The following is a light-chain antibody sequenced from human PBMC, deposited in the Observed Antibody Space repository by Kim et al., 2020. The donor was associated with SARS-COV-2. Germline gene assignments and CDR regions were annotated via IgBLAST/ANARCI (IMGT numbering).Light chain of an antibody. CDR2: EDN. CDR1: SGSIATNY. V-gene: IGLV6-57*03. CDR3: QSFDTSNHDLV. Sequence: VTNSCTRSSGSIATNYVQWYQQRPGSAPTTVIYEDNQRSSWVPDRFSGSIDGSSNSASLTISGLKTEDEADYYCQSFDTSNHDLVFGGGTQLTVL. J-gene: IGLJ2*01.